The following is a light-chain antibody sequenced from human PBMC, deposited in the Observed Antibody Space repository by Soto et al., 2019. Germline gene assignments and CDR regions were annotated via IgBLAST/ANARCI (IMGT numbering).Light chain of an antibody. V-gene: IGKV1-12*01. CDR3: QQANSFPLT. CDR1: QGISSW. CDR2: ALS. J-gene: IGKJ4*01. Sequence: DIQMTQSPSSVSASLGDRATITCRASQGISSWLAWNQEQAEKAPELLIYALSSLQRGVSSRFSGSGSGTDFTLTISSLQPEDFATYCFQQANSFPLTFGGGTKVDIK.